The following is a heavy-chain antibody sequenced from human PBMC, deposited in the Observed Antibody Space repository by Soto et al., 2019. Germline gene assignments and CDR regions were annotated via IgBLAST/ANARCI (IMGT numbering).Heavy chain of an antibody. Sequence: PWQPLSLTCAVYGGSFSGYYWSWIRQPPGKGLEWIGEINHSGSTNYNPSLKSRVTISVDTSKNQFSLKLSSVTAADTAVYYCARAAPRAARPKGADFDYWGQGTLVTVSS. CDR2: INHSGST. CDR3: ARAAPRAARPKGADFDY. J-gene: IGHJ4*02. V-gene: IGHV4-34*01. D-gene: IGHD6-6*01. CDR1: GGSFSGYY.